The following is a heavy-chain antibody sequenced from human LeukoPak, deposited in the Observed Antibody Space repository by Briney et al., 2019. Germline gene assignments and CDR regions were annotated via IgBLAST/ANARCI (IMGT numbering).Heavy chain of an antibody. D-gene: IGHD3-9*01. V-gene: IGHV3-21*01. Sequence: GGSLRLSCAASGFTFSSYSMNWVRQAPGKGLDWVSSISSSSSYIYYADSVKGRFTISRDNAKNSLYLQMNSMRAEDTAVYYCARGHLAGYYFDYWGQGTLVTVSS. CDR1: GFTFSSYS. CDR3: ARGHLAGYYFDY. CDR2: ISSSSSYI. J-gene: IGHJ4*02.